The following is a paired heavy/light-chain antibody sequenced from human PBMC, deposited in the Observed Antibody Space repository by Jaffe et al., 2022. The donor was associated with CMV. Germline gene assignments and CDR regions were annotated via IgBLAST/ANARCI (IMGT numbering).Heavy chain of an antibody. CDR2: IYYSGST. J-gene: IGHJ6*03. Sequence: QLQLQESGPGLVKPSETLSLTCTVSGGSISSSSYYWGWIRQPPGKGLEWIGSIYYSGSTYYNPSLKSRVTISVDTSKNQFSLKLSSVTAADTAVYYCARLGVLLWFGELFRGSYMDVWGKGTTVTVSS. D-gene: IGHD3-10*01. CDR3: ARLGVLLWFGELFRGSYMDV. CDR1: GGSISSSSYY. V-gene: IGHV4-39*01.
Light chain of an antibody. V-gene: IGLV3-10*01. CDR1: ALPKKY. Sequence: SYELTQPPSVSVSPGQTARITCSGDALPKKYAYWYQQKSGQAPVLVIYEDSKRPSGIPERFSGSSSGTMATLTISGAQVEDEADYYCYSTDSSGNPCFGTGTKVTVL. CDR3: YSTDSSGNPC. J-gene: IGLJ1*01. CDR2: EDS.